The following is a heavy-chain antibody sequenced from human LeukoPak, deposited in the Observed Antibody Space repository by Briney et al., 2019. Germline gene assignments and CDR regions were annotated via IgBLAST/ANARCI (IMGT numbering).Heavy chain of an antibody. D-gene: IGHD5-18*01. CDR1: GGSFSGYY. V-gene: IGHV4-34*01. J-gene: IGHJ4*02. CDR2: INHSESN. CDR3: ARVKGYSYGFSPRYFNY. Sequence: PSETLSLTCAVYGGSFSGYYWSWIRQPPGKGLEWIGEINHSESNNYNPSLKSRVTISVDTSKNQFSLKLSSVTAADTAVYYCARVKGYSYGFSPRYFNYWGQGTLVTVSS.